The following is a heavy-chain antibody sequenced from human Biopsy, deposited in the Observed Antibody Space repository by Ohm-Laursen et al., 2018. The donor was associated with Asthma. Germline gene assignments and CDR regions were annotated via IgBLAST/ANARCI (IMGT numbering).Heavy chain of an antibody. D-gene: IGHD1-26*01. V-gene: IGHV3-48*01. Sequence: SLRLSCAASGFTFSSYSMNWVRQAPGKGLEWVSYISSSSSTIYYADSVKGRFTISRDNAKNSLYLQMDSLRSEDTAVYYCARAGALIVGATMGYWGQGTLVTVSS. J-gene: IGHJ4*02. CDR2: ISSSSSTI. CDR1: GFTFSSYS. CDR3: ARAGALIVGATMGY.